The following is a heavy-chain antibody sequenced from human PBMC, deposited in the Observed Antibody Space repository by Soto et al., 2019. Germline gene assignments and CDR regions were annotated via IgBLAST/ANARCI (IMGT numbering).Heavy chain of an antibody. D-gene: IGHD5-12*01. J-gene: IGHJ4*02. Sequence: PSETLSLTCTVSGGSISSSSYYWGWIRQPPGKGLEWIGSIYYSGSTYYNPSLKSRVTISVDTSKNQFSLKLSSVTAADTAVYYCARRDIGVDYWGQGTIVTGSS. V-gene: IGHV4-39*01. CDR3: ARRDIGVDY. CDR1: GGSISSSSYY. CDR2: IYYSGST.